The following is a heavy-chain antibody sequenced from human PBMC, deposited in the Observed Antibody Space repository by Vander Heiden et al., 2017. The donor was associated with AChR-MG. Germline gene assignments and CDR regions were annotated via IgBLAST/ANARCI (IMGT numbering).Heavy chain of an antibody. J-gene: IGHJ4*02. D-gene: IGHD3-10*02. Sequence: EVQLVESGGGLVQPGGSLRLSCAVSGFTFGGHWMHWARQVPGKGLVWVSRIDNDGSGTEYADSVRGRFTISRDNAKNTLYLQMSSLRAEDTAVYYCARGLFGPDYWGQGALVTVSS. CDR3: ARGLFGPDY. CDR2: IDNDGSGT. V-gene: IGHV3-74*01. CDR1: GFTFGGHW.